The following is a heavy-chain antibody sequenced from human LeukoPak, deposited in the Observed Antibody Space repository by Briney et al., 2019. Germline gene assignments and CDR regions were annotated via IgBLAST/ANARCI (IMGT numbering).Heavy chain of an antibody. Sequence: SETLSLTCTVSGGSISSYYWSWIRQPPGKGLEWIGYIYYSGSTNYNPSLKSRVTISVDTSKNQFSLKLSSVTAADTAVYYCARGGGCSYGTFDYWGQGTLVTVSS. CDR2: IYYSGST. J-gene: IGHJ4*02. V-gene: IGHV4-59*01. CDR1: GGSISSYY. D-gene: IGHD5-18*01. CDR3: ARGGGCSYGTFDY.